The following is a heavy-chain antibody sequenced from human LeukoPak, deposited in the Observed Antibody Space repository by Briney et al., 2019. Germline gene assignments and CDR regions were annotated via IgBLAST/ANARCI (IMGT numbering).Heavy chain of an antibody. D-gene: IGHD4-23*01. CDR1: GFTFSSYA. CDR2: ISGSGGST. Sequence: HPGGSLRLSCAASGFTFSSYAMSWVRQAPGKGLEWVSAISGSGGSTYYADSVKGRFTISRDNSKNTLYLQMNSLRAEDTAVYYCAKDRYYYGGNSEEFRAPLLLDAFDIWGQGTMVTVSS. J-gene: IGHJ3*02. CDR3: AKDRYYYGGNSEEFRAPLLLDAFDI. V-gene: IGHV3-23*01.